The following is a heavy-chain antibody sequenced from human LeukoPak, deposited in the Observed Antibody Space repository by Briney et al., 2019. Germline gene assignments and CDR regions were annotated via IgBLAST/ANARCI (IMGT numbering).Heavy chain of an antibody. CDR3: ATLQSSLLLDFDY. CDR1: GFTFSNYW. D-gene: IGHD2/OR15-2a*01. Sequence: PGGSLRLSCAASGFTFSNYWMSWVRQAPGKGLEWVANIKQDGSEKYYVDSVKGRFTISRDNAKNSLYLQMNSLRAEDTAVYYCATLQSSLLLDFDYWGQGTLVTVSS. CDR2: IKQDGSEK. J-gene: IGHJ4*02. V-gene: IGHV3-7*01.